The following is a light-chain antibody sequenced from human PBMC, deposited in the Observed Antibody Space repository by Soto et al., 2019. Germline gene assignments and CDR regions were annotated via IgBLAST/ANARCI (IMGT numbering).Light chain of an antibody. CDR3: QQYGTSRFT. CDR2: GAS. V-gene: IGKV3-20*01. Sequence: EIVLTQSPGTLSLSPGERATLSCRASQSISNSYLAWYQXXXXQAPRLLVYGASARATGIPDRFSGSGSGTDFTLTISRLEPEDFAVYYCQQYGTSRFTFGPGTKVDIK. CDR1: QSISNSY. J-gene: IGKJ3*01.